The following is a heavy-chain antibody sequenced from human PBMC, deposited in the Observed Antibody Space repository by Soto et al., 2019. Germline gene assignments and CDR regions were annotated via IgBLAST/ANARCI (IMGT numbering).Heavy chain of an antibody. V-gene: IGHV4-61*01. CDR2: IYYSGST. CDR3: ARERSGWFRNWFDP. Sequence: KTSETLSLTCTVSGGSVSSGSYYWSWIRQPPGKGLEWIGYIYYSGSTNYNPSLKSRVTISVDTSKNQFSLKLSSVTAADTAVYYCARERSGWFRNWFDPWGQGTQVTVSS. J-gene: IGHJ5*02. CDR1: GGSVSSGSYY. D-gene: IGHD6-19*01.